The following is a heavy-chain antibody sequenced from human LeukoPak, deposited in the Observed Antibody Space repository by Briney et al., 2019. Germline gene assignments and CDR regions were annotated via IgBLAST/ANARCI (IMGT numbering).Heavy chain of an antibody. J-gene: IGHJ6*03. Sequence: GGSLRLSCAASGFTFSSYEMNWVRQAPGKGLEWVSYISSSGSTIYYADSVKGRFTISRDNSKNTLYLQMNSLRAEDTAVYYCAKDALNYDFWSGSTPYYYYYYMDVWGKGTTVTVSS. CDR1: GFTFSSYE. D-gene: IGHD3-3*01. V-gene: IGHV3-48*03. CDR3: AKDALNYDFWSGSTPYYYYYYMDV. CDR2: ISSSGSTI.